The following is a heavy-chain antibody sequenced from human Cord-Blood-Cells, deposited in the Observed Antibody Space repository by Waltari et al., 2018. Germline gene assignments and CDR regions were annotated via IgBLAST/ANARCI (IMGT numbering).Heavy chain of an antibody. V-gene: IGHV4-39*01. J-gene: IGHJ6*03. CDR2: IYYSGST. CDR3: AGRGSSWYTGNYYYYYMDV. CDR1: GGSISSSSYY. Sequence: QLQLQESGPGLVKPSETLSLTCTVSGGSISSSSYYWGWIRQPPGKGLEWIGSIYYSGSTYYNPSLKSRVTISVDTSKNQFSLKLSSVTAADTAVYYCAGRGSSWYTGNYYYYYMDVWGKGTTVTVSS. D-gene: IGHD6-13*01.